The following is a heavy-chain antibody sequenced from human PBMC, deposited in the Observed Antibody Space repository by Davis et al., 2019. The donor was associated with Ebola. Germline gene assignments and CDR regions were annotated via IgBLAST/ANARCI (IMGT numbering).Heavy chain of an antibody. CDR3: ARDANYYGADWYFDL. CDR2: MNPNSGNT. CDR1: GYTFTSYS. J-gene: IGHJ2*01. D-gene: IGHD3-10*01. Sequence: ASVKVSCKASGYTFTSYSLHWVRQATGQGLEWMGWMNPNSGNTGYAQKFQGRVTMTRNTSISTAYMELSSLRSEDTAVYYCARDANYYGADWYFDLWGRGTLVTVSS. V-gene: IGHV1-8*02.